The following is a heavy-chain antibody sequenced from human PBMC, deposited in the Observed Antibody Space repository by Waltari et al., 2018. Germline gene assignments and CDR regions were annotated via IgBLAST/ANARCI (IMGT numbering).Heavy chain of an antibody. CDR1: GFIFSSYG. D-gene: IGHD2-2*01. J-gene: IGHJ4*02. V-gene: IGHV3-30*02. Sequence: QVHLVESGGGVVQPGGSLRLSCAASGFIFSSYGMHWVSQAPGKGLEWVAFITYDGSNKYYADSMKGRFTVSRDNSKNTLFLQMNTLRAEDTAVYYCAKDHVVVVPGGMTKVFDYWGQGTLVTVSS. CDR3: AKDHVVVVPGGMTKVFDY. CDR2: ITYDGSNK.